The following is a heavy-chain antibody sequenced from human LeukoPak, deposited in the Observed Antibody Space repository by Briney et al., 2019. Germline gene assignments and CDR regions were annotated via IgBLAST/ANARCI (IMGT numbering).Heavy chain of an antibody. J-gene: IGHJ4*02. V-gene: IGHV3-23*01. CDR3: ARESAKRGGDTDY. D-gene: IGHD2-21*01. CDR2: ISGSGGNT. CDR1: GFTFSNYG. Sequence: GGSLRLSCAASGFTFSNYGMSWVRQAPGTGLEWVAGISGSGGNTYYADSVKGRFTISRDNSKNTLYLQMNSLRAEDTAVYYCARESAKRGGDTDYWGQGTLVTVSS.